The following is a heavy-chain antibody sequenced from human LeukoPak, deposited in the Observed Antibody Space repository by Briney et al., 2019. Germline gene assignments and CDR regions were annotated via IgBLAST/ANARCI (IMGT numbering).Heavy chain of an antibody. J-gene: IGHJ4*02. V-gene: IGHV3-23*01. D-gene: IGHD5-12*01. CDR3: AKGAYDYIEIAYFDY. CDR2: LIGSSGAT. Sequence: GGSLRLFCAASGFTFSNYAMNWVRQAPGKGLEWVAVLIGSSGATDYADSVKGRFTISRDNSKNTLFLQMNSLRAEDTAIYYCAKGAYDYIEIAYFDYWGQGALVTVSS. CDR1: GFTFSNYA.